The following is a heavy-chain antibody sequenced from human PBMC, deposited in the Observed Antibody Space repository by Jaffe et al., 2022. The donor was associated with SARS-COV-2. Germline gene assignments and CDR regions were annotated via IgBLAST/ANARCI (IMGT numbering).Heavy chain of an antibody. CDR2: IRSKLRGGTT. CDR3: TRGVSRFSGSGANAFGI. J-gene: IGHJ3*02. D-gene: IGHD3-10*01. CDR1: GFTFGDYP. Sequence: EVQLVESGGGLVQPGQSLRLSCTASGFTFGDYPMSWFRQAPGKGLEWVGFIRSKLRGGTTEYAASVIGRSTISRDDSNSIAYLQMNSLTTEDTAVYYCTRGVSRFSGSGANAFGIWGQGTMVTVSS. V-gene: IGHV3-49*03.